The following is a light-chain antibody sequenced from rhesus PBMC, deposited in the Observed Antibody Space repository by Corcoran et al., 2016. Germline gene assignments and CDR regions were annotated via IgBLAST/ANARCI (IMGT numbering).Light chain of an antibody. CDR2: GAS. Sequence: ETVVTQSPATLSLSPGERATLSCRASQSVGSYLAWYQQKPGPAPRLLIYGASSRASGIPDRFSGSGAGTDFTRTLSSLEPEDVGVYYCQQSSNLSPLTFGGGTKVEIK. CDR1: QSVGSY. CDR3: QQSSNLSPLT. V-gene: IGKV3-24*04. J-gene: IGKJ4*01.